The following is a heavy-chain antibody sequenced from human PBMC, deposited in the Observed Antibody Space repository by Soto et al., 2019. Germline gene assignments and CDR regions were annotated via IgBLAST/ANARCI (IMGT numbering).Heavy chain of an antibody. CDR1: GGSISSYY. V-gene: IGHV4-4*07. Sequence: LSLTCTVSGGSISSYYWSWIRQPAGKGLEWIGRIYTSGSTNYNPSLKSRVTMSVDTSKNQFSLKLSSVTAADTAVYYCAREAYSYGSSHPFDYWGQGTRVTVSS. J-gene: IGHJ4*02. CDR3: AREAYSYGSSHPFDY. CDR2: IYTSGST. D-gene: IGHD5-18*01.